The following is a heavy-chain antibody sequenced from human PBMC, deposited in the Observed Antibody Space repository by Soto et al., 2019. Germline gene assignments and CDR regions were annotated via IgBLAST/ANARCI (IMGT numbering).Heavy chain of an antibody. Sequence: VASVKVSCKASGYTFTSYGISWVRQAPGQGLEWMGWISAYNGNTNYAQKLQGRVTMTTDTSTSTAYMELRSLRSDDTAVYYCARDRPHLITMIVVAQGPLFDYFGQGTLLTFCS. CDR1: GYTFTSYG. V-gene: IGHV1-18*04. CDR2: ISAYNGNT. D-gene: IGHD3-22*01. J-gene: IGHJ4*02. CDR3: ARDRPHLITMIVVAQGPLFDY.